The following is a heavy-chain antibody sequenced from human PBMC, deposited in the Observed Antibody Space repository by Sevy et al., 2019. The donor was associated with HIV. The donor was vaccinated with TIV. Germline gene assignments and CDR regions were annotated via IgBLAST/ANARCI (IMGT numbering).Heavy chain of an antibody. CDR1: GFTVSSNY. Sequence: GESLKISCAASGFTVSSNYMSWVRQAPGKGLEWVSVIYSGGSTYYADSVKGRFTISRDNSKNTLYLQMNGLRAEDTAVYYCASYYGIFDYWGQGTLVTVSS. CDR2: IYSGGST. D-gene: IGHD4-17*01. V-gene: IGHV3-66*02. J-gene: IGHJ4*02. CDR3: ASYYGIFDY.